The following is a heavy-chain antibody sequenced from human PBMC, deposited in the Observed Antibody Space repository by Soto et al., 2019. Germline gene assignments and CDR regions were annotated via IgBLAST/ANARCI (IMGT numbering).Heavy chain of an antibody. V-gene: IGHV3-30*03. CDR1: GFTFSSYG. J-gene: IGHJ4*02. Sequence: QVQLVESGGGVVQPGRSLRLSCAASGFTFSSYGMHWVRQAPGKGLEWVAVISYDGSNKYYADSVKGRFTISRDNSKNTLYLQMNSLRAEDTAVYYCATPYTAMPNPDYWGQGTLVTVSS. CDR2: ISYDGSNK. D-gene: IGHD5-18*01. CDR3: ATPYTAMPNPDY.